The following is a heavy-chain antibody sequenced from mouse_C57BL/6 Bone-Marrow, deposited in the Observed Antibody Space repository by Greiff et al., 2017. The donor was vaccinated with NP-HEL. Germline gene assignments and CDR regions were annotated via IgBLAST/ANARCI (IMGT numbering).Heavy chain of an antibody. Sequence: EVHLVESGGGLVQPGGSLKLSCAASGFTFSDYYMYWVRQTPEQRLEWVAYISNGGGSTYYPDTVKGRFTISRDNAKNTLYLQMSRLKSEDTAMYYCARQGTVVDFDYWGQGTTLTVSS. V-gene: IGHV5-12*01. CDR1: GFTFSDYY. CDR2: ISNGGGST. CDR3: ARQGTVVDFDY. D-gene: IGHD1-1*01. J-gene: IGHJ2*01.